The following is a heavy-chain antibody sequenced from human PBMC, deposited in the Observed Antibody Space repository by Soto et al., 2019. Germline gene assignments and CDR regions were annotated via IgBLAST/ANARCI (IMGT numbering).Heavy chain of an antibody. CDR3: AKALRIAVAGTGYYFDY. J-gene: IGHJ4*02. CDR2: ISGSGGST. V-gene: IGHV3-23*01. CDR1: GFTFSSYA. Sequence: QPGGSLRLSCAASGFTFSSYAMSWVRQAPGKGLEWVSAISGSGGSTYYADSVKGRFTISRDNSKNTLYLQMNSLRAEDTAVYYCAKALRIAVAGTGYYFDYWGQGTLVTVSS. D-gene: IGHD6-19*01.